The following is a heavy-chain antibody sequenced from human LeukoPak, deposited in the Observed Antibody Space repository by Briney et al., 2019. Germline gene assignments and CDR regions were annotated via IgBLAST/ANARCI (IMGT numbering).Heavy chain of an antibody. CDR3: AISGNYFRPFDY. Sequence: ASVKVSCKASRYTFTSYYIHWVRQAPGQGLEWMGVINPSIGSTIYSQKFQGRVTMTRDTSTGTVYMELSSLKSEDTAVFYCAISGNYFRPFDYWGQGTLVSVSS. V-gene: IGHV1-46*01. CDR1: RYTFTSYY. D-gene: IGHD1-26*01. CDR2: INPSIGST. J-gene: IGHJ4*02.